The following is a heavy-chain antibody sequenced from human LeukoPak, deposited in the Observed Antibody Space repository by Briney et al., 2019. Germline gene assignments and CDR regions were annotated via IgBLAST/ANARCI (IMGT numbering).Heavy chain of an antibody. CDR2: FDQEDGET. D-gene: IGHD3-3*01. CDR3: ATTSPITIFGVVIPNWFDP. Sequence: ASVTVSYMFSGYTLTELSMHWVGQAPGKGLEGMGGFDQEDGETIYAQKFQARVTMTEDTSTDTAYMDLSSLRSQDTAVSYCATTSPITIFGVVIPNWFDPWGQGTLVTVSS. V-gene: IGHV1-24*01. J-gene: IGHJ5*02. CDR1: GYTLTELS.